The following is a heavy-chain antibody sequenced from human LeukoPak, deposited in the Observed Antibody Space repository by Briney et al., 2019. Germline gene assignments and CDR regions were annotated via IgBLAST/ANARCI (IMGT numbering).Heavy chain of an antibody. J-gene: IGHJ4*02. CDR3: AKDVGRVRGVVDY. D-gene: IGHD3-10*01. CDR1: GFTFSSYA. Sequence: PGGSLRLSCAASGFTFSSYAMHWVRQAPGKGLEWVAVISYDGSNKYYADSVKGRFTISRDNSKNTLYLQMNSLRAEDTAVYYCAKDVGRVRGVVDYWGQGTLVTVSS. V-gene: IGHV3-30*04. CDR2: ISYDGSNK.